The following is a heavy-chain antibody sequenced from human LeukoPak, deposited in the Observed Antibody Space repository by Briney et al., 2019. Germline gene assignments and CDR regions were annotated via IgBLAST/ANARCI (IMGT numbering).Heavy chain of an antibody. J-gene: IGHJ3*02. CDR2: IYYSGST. V-gene: IGHV4-39*07. D-gene: IGHD6-13*01. Sequence: SETLSLTCTVSGGSISSSSYYRGWIRQPPGKGLEWIGSIYYSGSTYYNPSLKSRVTISVDTSKNQFSLKLSSVTAADTAVYYCARVRKSSSWSDAFDIWGQGTMVTVSS. CDR1: GGSISSSSYY. CDR3: ARVRKSSSWSDAFDI.